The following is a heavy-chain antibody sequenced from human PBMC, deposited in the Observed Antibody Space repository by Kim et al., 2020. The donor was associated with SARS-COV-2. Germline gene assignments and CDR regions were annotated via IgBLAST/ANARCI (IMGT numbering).Heavy chain of an antibody. D-gene: IGHD3-22*01. Sequence: APVKGRFTISRDDSKNTLYLQMNSLKTEDTAVYYCTTDGITMIVVEDFDYWGQGTLVTVSS. CDR3: TTDGITMIVVEDFDY. J-gene: IGHJ4*02. V-gene: IGHV3-15*01.